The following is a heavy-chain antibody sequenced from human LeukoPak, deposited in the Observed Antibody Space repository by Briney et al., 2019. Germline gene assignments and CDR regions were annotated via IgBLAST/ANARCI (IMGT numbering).Heavy chain of an antibody. CDR1: GYTLTELS. CDR3: ATGGSGWYDWFDP. D-gene: IGHD6-19*01. V-gene: IGHV1-24*01. CDR2: FDPEDGET. Sequence: SVKVSCKVSGYTLTELSMHWVRQAPGKGLEWMGGFDPEDGETICAQKFQGRVTMTEDTSTDTAYMELSSLRSEDTAVYYCATGGSGWYDWFDPWGQGTLVTVSS. J-gene: IGHJ5*02.